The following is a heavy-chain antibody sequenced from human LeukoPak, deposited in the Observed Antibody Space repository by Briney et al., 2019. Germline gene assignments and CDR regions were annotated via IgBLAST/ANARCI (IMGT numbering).Heavy chain of an antibody. V-gene: IGHV4-4*07. CDR1: GGSISSYY. J-gene: IGHJ3*02. CDR3: ASGYSYGYFGVAFDI. D-gene: IGHD5-18*01. CDR2: IYTSGST. Sequence: PSETLSLTCTVSGGSISSYYWSWIRQPAGKGLEWIGRIYTSGSTNYNPSLKSRVTMSVDTSKNQFSLKLSSVTAADTAVYYCASGYSYGYFGVAFDIWGQGTMVTVSS.